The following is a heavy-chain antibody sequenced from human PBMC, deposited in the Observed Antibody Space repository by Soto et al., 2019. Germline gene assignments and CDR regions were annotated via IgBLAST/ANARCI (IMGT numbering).Heavy chain of an antibody. V-gene: IGHV1-69*02. D-gene: IGHD6-13*01. Sequence: QVQLVQSGAEVKKPGSSVKVSCQASGGTFRRYTISWVRQAPGQGLEWMGRIIPILGIANYAQKFQGRVTITADKSTRTAYMEQSSLRSYDTALYYCSSRYSSSQPYWYFDLWGRGTLVTVSS. CDR1: GGTFRRYT. J-gene: IGHJ2*01. CDR2: IIPILGIA. CDR3: SSRYSSSQPYWYFDL.